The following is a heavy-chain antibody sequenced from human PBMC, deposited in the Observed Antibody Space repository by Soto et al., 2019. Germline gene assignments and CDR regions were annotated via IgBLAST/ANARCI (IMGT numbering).Heavy chain of an antibody. CDR2: ISPAYSHT. D-gene: IGHD5-18*01. CDR3: ARYSHSYSLNYYRGMDV. J-gene: IGHJ6*02. V-gene: IGHV5-51*01. CDR1: GYNFATDW. Sequence: GESLKISCKGSGYNFATDWIGWARQMPGKGLECMQIISPAYSHTTYSPSAQAKVTIKAHKTISTAYSQWSRLKASYTAMYYCARYSHSYSLNYYRGMDVWGQGTTVTVSS.